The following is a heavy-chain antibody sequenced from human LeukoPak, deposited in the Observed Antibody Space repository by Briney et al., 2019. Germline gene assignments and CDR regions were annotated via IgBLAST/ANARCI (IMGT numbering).Heavy chain of an antibody. CDR3: VRDRPVAAADY. V-gene: IGHV3-48*01. Sequence: GGSLRLSCEVSGFTFSDYDMNWVRQAPGKGLEWVSFIRHTSTPRYYADSVKGRFIISGDNARNSLYLQMNSLRVEDTAIYYCVRDRPVAAADYWGQGTLVTVSS. CDR2: IRHTSTPR. D-gene: IGHD6-13*01. J-gene: IGHJ4*02. CDR1: GFTFSDYD.